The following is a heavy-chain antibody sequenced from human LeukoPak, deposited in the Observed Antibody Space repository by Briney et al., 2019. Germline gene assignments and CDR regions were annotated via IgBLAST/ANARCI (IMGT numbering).Heavy chain of an antibody. CDR3: ARGGSRSGSWFYFDY. CDR2: IYYSGST. V-gene: IGHV4-59*01. D-gene: IGHD6-13*01. CDR1: GGSFSYYH. Sequence: NSSETLSLTCTISGGSFSYYHWSWIRQPPGKGLEWIGYIYYSGSTNYNPSLKSRVTISVDTSKNQFSLKLRSVTAADTAVHYCARGGSRSGSWFYFDYWGQGSLVTVSS. J-gene: IGHJ4*02.